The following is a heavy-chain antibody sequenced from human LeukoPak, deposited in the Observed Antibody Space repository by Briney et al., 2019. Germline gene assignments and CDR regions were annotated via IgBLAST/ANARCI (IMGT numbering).Heavy chain of an antibody. V-gene: IGHV3-21*01. CDR2: ISSSSSYI. J-gene: IGHJ5*02. Sequence: GGSLRLSCAASGFTFSSYSMNWVRQAPGKGLEWVSSISSSSSYIYYADSVKGRFTISRDNAKNSLYLQMNSLRAEDTAVYYCARDSRYDFWSGGGNWFDPWGQGTLVTVSS. CDR1: GFTFSSYS. D-gene: IGHD3-3*01. CDR3: ARDSRYDFWSGGGNWFDP.